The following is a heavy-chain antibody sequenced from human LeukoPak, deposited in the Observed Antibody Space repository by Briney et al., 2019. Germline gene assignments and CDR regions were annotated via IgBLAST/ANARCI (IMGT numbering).Heavy chain of an antibody. Sequence: GASVKVSCKASGYTFTSYDINWVRQAPGQGLEWMGWMNPNSGNTGYAQKFQGRVTMTRNTSISTAYMELSSLRSEDTAVYYCARYSYDFWSGYPQSYYYYGMDVWGQGTTVTVSS. V-gene: IGHV1-8*01. D-gene: IGHD3-3*01. CDR1: GYTFTSYD. CDR2: MNPNSGNT. CDR3: ARYSYDFWSGYPQSYYYYGMDV. J-gene: IGHJ6*02.